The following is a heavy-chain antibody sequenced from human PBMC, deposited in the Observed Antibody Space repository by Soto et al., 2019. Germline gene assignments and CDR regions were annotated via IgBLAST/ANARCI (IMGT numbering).Heavy chain of an antibody. D-gene: IGHD5-18*01. Sequence: GASVKVSCKASGGTFSSYAISWVRQAPGQGLEWMGGIIPIFGTANYAQKFQGRVTITADESTSTAYMELSSLRSEDTAVYYCARPDSGYSYGYGFDYWGQGTLVTVSS. CDR1: GGTFSSYA. CDR2: IIPIFGTA. CDR3: ARPDSGYSYGYGFDY. V-gene: IGHV1-69*13. J-gene: IGHJ4*02.